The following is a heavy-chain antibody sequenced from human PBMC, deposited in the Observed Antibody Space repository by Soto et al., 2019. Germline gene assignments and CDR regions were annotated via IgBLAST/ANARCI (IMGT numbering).Heavy chain of an antibody. D-gene: IGHD3-10*01. CDR2: ISSSGSAA. J-gene: IGHJ4*02. Sequence: PGGSLRLSCAASGFTFSRFELHWVRQAPGKGLEWISYISSSGSAAYYASSVEGRFTISRDNANNSVYLQMDSLRAEDTALYYCTRAAWFPYLSFYWGQGALVTVSS. V-gene: IGHV3-48*03. CDR3: TRAAWFPYLSFY. CDR1: GFTFSRFE.